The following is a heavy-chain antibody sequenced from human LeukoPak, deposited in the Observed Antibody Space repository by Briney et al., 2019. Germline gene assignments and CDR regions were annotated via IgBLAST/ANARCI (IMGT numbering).Heavy chain of an antibody. Sequence: GASVKVSCKASGYTFTSYGISWVRQAPGQALEWMGWISAYNGNTNYAQKLQGRVTMTTDTSTSTAYMELRSLRSDDTAVYYCARDMGSSWSTLTYYYYYMDVWGKGTTVTVSS. CDR2: ISAYNGNT. V-gene: IGHV1-18*01. CDR3: ARDMGSSWSTLTYYYYYMDV. D-gene: IGHD6-13*01. J-gene: IGHJ6*03. CDR1: GYTFTSYG.